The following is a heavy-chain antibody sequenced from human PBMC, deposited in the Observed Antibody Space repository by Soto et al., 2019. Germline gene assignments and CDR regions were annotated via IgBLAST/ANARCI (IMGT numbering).Heavy chain of an antibody. Sequence: GGSLRLSCAASGFTFSSYAMHWVRQAPGKGLEWVAVISYDGSNKYYADSVKGRFTISRDNSKNTLYLQMNSLRAEDTAVYYCAGVPWMGATYYYYGMDVWGQGTTVTVSS. CDR3: AGVPWMGATYYYYGMDV. J-gene: IGHJ6*02. V-gene: IGHV3-30-3*01. CDR1: GFTFSSYA. CDR2: ISYDGSNK. D-gene: IGHD1-26*01.